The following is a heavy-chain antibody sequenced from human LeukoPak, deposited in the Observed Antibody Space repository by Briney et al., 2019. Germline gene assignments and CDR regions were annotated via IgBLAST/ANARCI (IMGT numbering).Heavy chain of an antibody. Sequence: ASVKVSCKASGCTFTGYYMHWVRQAPGQGLEWMGWINPNSGGTNYAQKFQGRVTMTRDTSISTAYMELSRLRSDDTAVYYCAREDSSSPAFDYWGQGTLVTVSS. V-gene: IGHV1-2*02. CDR3: AREDSSSPAFDY. J-gene: IGHJ4*02. D-gene: IGHD6-6*01. CDR1: GCTFTGYY. CDR2: INPNSGGT.